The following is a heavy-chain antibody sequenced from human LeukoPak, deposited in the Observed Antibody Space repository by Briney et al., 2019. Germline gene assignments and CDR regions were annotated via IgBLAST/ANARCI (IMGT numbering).Heavy chain of an antibody. Sequence: GESLKISCKGSGYSSTSYWIGWVRQMPGKGLEWMGITYPADSNTRYSPSFQGQVTISADKSISTAYLQWSILKASDTAMYYCARRRAVAVIYYFDYWGQGSRVTVSS. CDR1: GYSSTSYW. V-gene: IGHV5-51*01. J-gene: IGHJ4*02. CDR2: TYPADSNT. D-gene: IGHD6-19*01. CDR3: ARRRAVAVIYYFDY.